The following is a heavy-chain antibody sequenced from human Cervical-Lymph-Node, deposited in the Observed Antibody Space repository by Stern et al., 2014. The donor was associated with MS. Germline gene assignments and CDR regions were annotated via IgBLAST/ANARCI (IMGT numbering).Heavy chain of an antibody. D-gene: IGHD2-15*01. V-gene: IGHV1-8*01. Sequence: VQLEESGAEVKKPGASVKVSCKASGYTFTSYDINWVRQATGQGLEWMGWMNPNSGNTGYAQKFQGRVTMTRNTSISTAYMELSSLRSEDTAVYYCARDWGYCSGGFCYMRFDPWGQGTLVTVSS. CDR3: ARDWGYCSGGFCYMRFDP. J-gene: IGHJ5*02. CDR1: GYTFTSYD. CDR2: MNPNSGNT.